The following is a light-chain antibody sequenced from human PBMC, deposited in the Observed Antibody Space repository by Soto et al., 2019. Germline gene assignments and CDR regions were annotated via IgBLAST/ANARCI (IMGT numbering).Light chain of an antibody. J-gene: IGKJ1*01. V-gene: IGKV1-5*03. CDR1: QTISSW. Sequence: HMAASTSPPFGSLGDTVTLTFRASQTISSWLAWYQQKPGKAPKLLIYKASSLESGVPSRFSGSGFGTEFTLTISSLQPEDFATYYCQQYNCYRTFGQGTKVDIK. CDR3: QQYNCYRT. CDR2: KAS.